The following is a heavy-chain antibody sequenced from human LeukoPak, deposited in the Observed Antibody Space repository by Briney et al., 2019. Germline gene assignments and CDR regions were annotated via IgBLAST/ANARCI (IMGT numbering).Heavy chain of an antibody. CDR3: ASLDRGYYYSFDY. V-gene: IGHV3-21*01. J-gene: IGHJ4*02. D-gene: IGHD2/OR15-2a*01. Sequence: RGTLRLSCAASGFSFSTYGMTWVRQVPGKGLEWVSSISSSSSYIYYADSVKGRFTISRDNAKNSLYLQMSSLRAEDTAVYYCASLDRGYYYSFDYWGQGTLVTVSS. CDR2: ISSSSSYI. CDR1: GFSFSTYG.